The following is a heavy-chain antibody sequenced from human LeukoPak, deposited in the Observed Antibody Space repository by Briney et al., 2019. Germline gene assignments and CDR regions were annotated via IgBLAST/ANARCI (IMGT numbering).Heavy chain of an antibody. CDR3: ARGGRHYPLFFDY. J-gene: IGHJ4*02. CDR1: GYTFTGYY. D-gene: IGHD1-26*01. V-gene: IGHV1-2*02. CDR2: INPNSGGT. Sequence: ASVKVSCTASGYTFTGYYMHWVRQAPGQGLEWMGWINPNSGGTNYAQKFQGRVTMTRDTSINTAYMEVTRLTSDDTAVYYCARGGRHYPLFFDYWGQGTLVTVSS.